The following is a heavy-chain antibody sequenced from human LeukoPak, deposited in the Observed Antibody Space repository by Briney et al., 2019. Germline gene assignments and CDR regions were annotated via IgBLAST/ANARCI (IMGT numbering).Heavy chain of an antibody. CDR1: GFTFSSYG. CDR2: ISYDVGKK. V-gene: IGHV3-30*03. Sequence: PGRSLRLSCAASGFTFSSYGMHWVRQAPGKGLEWVAVISYDVGKKYYADSVKGRFTISRDNSKNTLYLQMNSLRAEDTAVYYCARRTNERSRLWFGETTGALDIWGQGTMVTVSS. D-gene: IGHD3-10*01. CDR3: ARRTNERSRLWFGETTGALDI. J-gene: IGHJ3*02.